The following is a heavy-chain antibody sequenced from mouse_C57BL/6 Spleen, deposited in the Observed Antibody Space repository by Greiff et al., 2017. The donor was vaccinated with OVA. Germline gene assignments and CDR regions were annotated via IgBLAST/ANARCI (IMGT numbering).Heavy chain of an antibody. J-gene: IGHJ3*01. CDR3: ATGYGSSNGGFAY. V-gene: IGHV1-26*01. CDR2: INPNNGGT. Sequence: EVQLQQSGPELVKPGASVKISCKASGYTFTDYYMNWVKQSHGKSLEWIGDINPNNGGTSYNQKFKGKATLTVDKSSSTAYMELRSLTSEDSAVYYCATGYGSSNGGFAYWGQGTLVTVSA. D-gene: IGHD1-1*01. CDR1: GYTFTDYY.